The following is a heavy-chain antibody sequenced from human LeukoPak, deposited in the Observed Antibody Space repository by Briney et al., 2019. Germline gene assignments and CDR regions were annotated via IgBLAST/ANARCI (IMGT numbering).Heavy chain of an antibody. J-gene: IGHJ4*02. CDR1: GYTFTSYY. Sequence: ASVKVSCKASGYTFTSYYMHWVRQAPGQGLEWMGWINPNSGGTNYAQKFQGRVTMTRDTSTSTVYMELSSLRSEDTAVYYCARENRITMVRGPRHPFDYWGQGTLVTVSS. CDR3: ARENRITMVRGPRHPFDY. V-gene: IGHV1-2*02. CDR2: INPNSGGT. D-gene: IGHD3-10*01.